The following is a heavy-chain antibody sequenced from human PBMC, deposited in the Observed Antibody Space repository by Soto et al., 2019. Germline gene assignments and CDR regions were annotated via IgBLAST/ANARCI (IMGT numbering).Heavy chain of an antibody. J-gene: IGHJ4*02. V-gene: IGHV4-61*01. CDR1: GDSVSSGTYY. Sequence: PSETLSLTCIVSGDSVSSGTYYWSWIRQPPGKGLEWIGYIYYRGSTNYNPSLKSRVTISIDTSRNQFALKVSSVTAADTAVYYCARGLDYVGFDYWGQGTLVTVSS. CDR3: ARGLDYVGFDY. D-gene: IGHD4-17*01. CDR2: IYYRGST.